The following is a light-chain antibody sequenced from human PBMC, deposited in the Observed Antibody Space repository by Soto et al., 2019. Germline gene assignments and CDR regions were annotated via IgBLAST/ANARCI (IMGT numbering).Light chain of an antibody. CDR3: QQCNRYPIT. CDR2: DAS. J-gene: IGKJ5*01. V-gene: IGKV1-5*01. Sequence: DIQMTQSPSTLSAFVGDRVTITCRASQSISSWLAWYQQKPGKAPKLLIYDASSLESGVPSGFSGSGSGTEFTLTITSLQPDDSATYYCQQCNRYPITFGQGTRLEIK. CDR1: QSISSW.